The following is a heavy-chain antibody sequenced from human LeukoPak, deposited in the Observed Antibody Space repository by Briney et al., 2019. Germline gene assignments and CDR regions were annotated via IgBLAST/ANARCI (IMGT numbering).Heavy chain of an antibody. CDR2: IYTSGST. CDR3: ARGSLVTDNWFDP. V-gene: IGHV4-61*02. D-gene: IGHD3-9*01. CDR1: GGSISSGSYY. Sequence: SQTLSLTCTVSGGSISSGSYYWSWIRRPAGKGLEWIGRIYTSGSTYYNPSLKSRVTISVDTSKNQFSLKLSSVTAADTAVYYCARGSLVTDNWFDPWGQGTLVTVSS. J-gene: IGHJ5*02.